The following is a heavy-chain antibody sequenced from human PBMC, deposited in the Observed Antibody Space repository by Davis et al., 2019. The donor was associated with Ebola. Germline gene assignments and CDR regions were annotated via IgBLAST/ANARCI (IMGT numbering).Heavy chain of an antibody. CDR1: GFTLDDYA. CDR2: ISGDGGST. D-gene: IGHD6-19*01. V-gene: IGHV3-43*02. CDR3: AKDTFSSEAVAGTIDY. J-gene: IGHJ4*02. Sequence: GGSLRLSCAASGFTLDDYAMHWVRQAPGKGLEWVSLISGDGGSTYYADSVKGRFIISRDNSKNSLYLQMNSLRTEDTALYYCAKDTFSSEAVAGTIDYWGQGTLVTVSS.